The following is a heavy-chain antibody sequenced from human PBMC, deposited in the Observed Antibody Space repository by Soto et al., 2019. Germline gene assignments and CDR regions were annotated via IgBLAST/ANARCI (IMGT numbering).Heavy chain of an antibody. CDR1: GGSISSGGYY. D-gene: IGHD3-22*01. CDR2: IYYSGST. J-gene: IGHJ2*01. V-gene: IGHV4-31*03. Sequence: QVQLQESGPGLVKPSQTLSLTCTVSGGSISSGGYYWSWIRQHPGKGLEWIGYIYYSGSTYYNPSRQSRVTISVDTSKDQFTLKLSSVTAADTAVYYCARADDSSGYYHTGGWYFDLWGRGTLVTVSS. CDR3: ARADDSSGYYHTGGWYFDL.